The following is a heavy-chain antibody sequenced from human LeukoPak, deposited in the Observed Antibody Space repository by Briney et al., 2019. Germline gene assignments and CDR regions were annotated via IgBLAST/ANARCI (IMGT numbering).Heavy chain of an antibody. CDR3: ARESLETYYYDSSGYSPLGY. D-gene: IGHD3-22*01. J-gene: IGHJ4*02. CDR1: GFIFSNYA. CDR2: ISYDGSSK. Sequence: GGSLRLSFAASGFIFSNYAMHWVRQAPGKGLAGVAVISYDGSSKYYADSVNGRFTISRDNSKNPLYLQMNSLRAEDTAVYYCARESLETYYYDSSGYSPLGYWGQGTLVTVSS. V-gene: IGHV3-30-3*01.